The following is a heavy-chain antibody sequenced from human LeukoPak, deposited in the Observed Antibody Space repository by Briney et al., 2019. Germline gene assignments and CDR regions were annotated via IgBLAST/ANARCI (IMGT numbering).Heavy chain of an antibody. CDR3: ARQDDYYYRGDAFDI. J-gene: IGHJ3*02. CDR2: IYYSGST. D-gene: IGHD3-10*02. V-gene: IGHV4-39*01. CDR1: GGSISSSSYY. Sequence: NASETLSLTCTVSGGSISSSSYYWGWIRQPPGKGLEWIGSIYYSGSTYYNPSLKSRVTISVDTSKNQFSLKLSSVTAADTAVYYCARQDDYYYRGDAFDIWGQGTMVTVSS.